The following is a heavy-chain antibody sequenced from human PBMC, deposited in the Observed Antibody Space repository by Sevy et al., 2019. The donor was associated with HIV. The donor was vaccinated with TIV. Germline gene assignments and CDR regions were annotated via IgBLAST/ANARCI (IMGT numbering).Heavy chain of an antibody. D-gene: IGHD2-2*01. CDR1: GFTFSNYW. J-gene: IGHJ6*02. V-gene: IGHV3-7*03. CDR2: IKKDGTEK. CDR3: ARDCSSTTCLWGLDF. Sequence: GGSLRLSCAASGFTFSNYWMSWVRQAPGKALEWVATIKKDGTEKYYVDSVRGRFTMSRDNAKNSLYLQMNSLRVEDTALYYCARDCSSTTCLWGLDFWGQGTTVTVSS.